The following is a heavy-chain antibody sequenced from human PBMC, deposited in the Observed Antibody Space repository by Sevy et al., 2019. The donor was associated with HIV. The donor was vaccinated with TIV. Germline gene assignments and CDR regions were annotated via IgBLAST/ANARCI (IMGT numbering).Heavy chain of an antibody. CDR1: GFTFSSYD. CDR3: ARAFAGSGSYYKPRGGYYYYGMDV. J-gene: IGHJ6*02. CDR2: IGTAGDT. D-gene: IGHD3-10*01. Sequence: GGSLRLSCAASGFTFSSYDMHWVRQATGKGLEWVSAIGTAGDTYYPGSVKGRFTISRENAKNSLYLQMNSLRAGDTAVDYWARAFAGSGSYYKPRGGYYYYGMDVWGQGTTVTVSS. V-gene: IGHV3-13*01.